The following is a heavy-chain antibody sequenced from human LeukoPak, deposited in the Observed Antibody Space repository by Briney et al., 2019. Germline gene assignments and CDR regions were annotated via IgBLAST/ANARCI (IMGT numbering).Heavy chain of an antibody. CDR2: IYHSGST. Sequence: PSETLSPTCAVSGDSITSGYNWGWIPQPPGKGLEWIGRIYHSGSTYYNPSLKSRVTISLDTSKNQFSLKLSSVTAADTAVYYCARDMTEITMIRGVYYYYGMDVWGKGTTVTVSS. D-gene: IGHD3-10*01. CDR1: GDSITSGYN. J-gene: IGHJ6*04. V-gene: IGHV4-38-2*02. CDR3: ARDMTEITMIRGVYYYYGMDV.